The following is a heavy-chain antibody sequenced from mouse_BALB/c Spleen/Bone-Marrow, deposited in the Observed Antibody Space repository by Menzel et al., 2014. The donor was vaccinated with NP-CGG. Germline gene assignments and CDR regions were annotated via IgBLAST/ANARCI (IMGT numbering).Heavy chain of an antibody. CDR1: GYVFTDFL. CDR2: INPGSGGT. J-gene: IGHJ3*01. Sequence: QVQLQQPGAELVRPGTSLKESCQASGYVFTDFLLEWVKQRPGQGLEWVGVINPGSGGTNYNEKFKDKATLTADRSSSTAYMQLSSLTSDDSAVYFCARSRDYYDNNSFAYWGQGTLVTVSA. CDR3: ARSRDYYDNNSFAY. V-gene: IGHV1-54*03. D-gene: IGHD1-1*01.